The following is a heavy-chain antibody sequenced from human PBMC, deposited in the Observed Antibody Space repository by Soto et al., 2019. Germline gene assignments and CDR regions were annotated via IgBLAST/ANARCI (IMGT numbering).Heavy chain of an antibody. J-gene: IGHJ5*02. CDR2: IYYRGST. CDR1: GGSISSSSYY. V-gene: IGHV4-39*01. CDR3: ASPKIAFYNWFDP. D-gene: IGHD3-3*02. Sequence: SETLSLTCTVSGGSISSSSYYWGWIRQPPGKGLEWIGRIYYRGSTYYNPSLKSRVTISVDTSKNQFSLKLSSVTAADTAVYYCASPKIAFYNWFDPWGQGTLVTVSS.